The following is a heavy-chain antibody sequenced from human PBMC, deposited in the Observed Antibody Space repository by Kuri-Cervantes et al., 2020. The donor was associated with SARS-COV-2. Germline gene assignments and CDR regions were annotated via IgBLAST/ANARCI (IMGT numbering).Heavy chain of an antibody. Sequence: LRLSCTVSGVSISSYYWSWIRQPPGKGLEWIGEINHSGSTNYNPSLKSRVTISVDTSKTQSSLKLSSVTAADTAVYYCARRHFEGSITGTTRGTFDYWGQGTLVTVSS. V-gene: IGHV4-34*01. CDR2: INHSGST. J-gene: IGHJ4*02. CDR1: GVSISSYY. D-gene: IGHD1-7*01. CDR3: ARRHFEGSITGTTRGTFDY.